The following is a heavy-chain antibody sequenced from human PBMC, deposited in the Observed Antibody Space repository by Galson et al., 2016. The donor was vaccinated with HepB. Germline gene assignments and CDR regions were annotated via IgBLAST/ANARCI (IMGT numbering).Heavy chain of an antibody. CDR2: LNPNSGKT. D-gene: IGHD3-10*01. CDR3: ARGTGGSDWLDP. Sequence: SVKVSCKASGYTFTGYDINWVRQASGQGLEWMGYLNPNSGKTAFAQKFQGRVNLTLDTSIDTAYMEFSSLTSEDTAVYYCARGTGGSDWLDPWGQGALVTVSS. J-gene: IGHJ5*02. CDR1: GYTFTGYD. V-gene: IGHV1-8*01.